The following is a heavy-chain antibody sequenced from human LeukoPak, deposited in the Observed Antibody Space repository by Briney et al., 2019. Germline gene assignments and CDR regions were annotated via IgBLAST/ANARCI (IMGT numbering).Heavy chain of an antibody. V-gene: IGHV4-34*01. J-gene: IGHJ6*03. CDR1: GGSFSGYY. CDR2: INHSGST. Sequence: SETLSLTCAVYGGSFSGYYWSWIRQPPGKGLEWIGEINHSGSTNYNPSLKSRVTISVDTPKNQFSLKLSSVTAADTAVYYCARDGRYPYYYYMDVWGKGTTVTVSS. D-gene: IGHD2-2*02. CDR3: ARDGRYPYYYYMDV.